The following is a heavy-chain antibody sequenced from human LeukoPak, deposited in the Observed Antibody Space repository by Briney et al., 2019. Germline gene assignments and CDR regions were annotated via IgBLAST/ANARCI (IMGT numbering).Heavy chain of an antibody. V-gene: IGHV3-23*01. D-gene: IGHD1-26*01. J-gene: IGHJ4*02. CDR1: GFTFSSYA. Sequence: PGGSLRLSCAASGFTFSSYAMSWVRQAPGKGLEWVSVISGSDGSTYYADSVKGRFTISRDNSKNTLFLQMNSLRAEDTAVYYCAKVVVGAINFDYWGQGTLVTVFS. CDR2: ISGSDGST. CDR3: AKVVVGAINFDY.